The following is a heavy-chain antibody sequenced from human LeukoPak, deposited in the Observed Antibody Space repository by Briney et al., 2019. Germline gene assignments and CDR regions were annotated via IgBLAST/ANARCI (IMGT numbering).Heavy chain of an antibody. CDR2: ISGSDGST. V-gene: IGHV3-23*01. D-gene: IGHD3-10*01. Sequence: PGGSLRLSCAASGFTFSSYTMGWVRQAPGKGLEWVSAISGSDGSTHYAESVKGRFTVSRDNSKNTLYLQMNSLRAEDTAVYYCAKKPVRGFGWFDPWGQGTLVTVSS. CDR1: GFTFSSYT. J-gene: IGHJ5*02. CDR3: AKKPVRGFGWFDP.